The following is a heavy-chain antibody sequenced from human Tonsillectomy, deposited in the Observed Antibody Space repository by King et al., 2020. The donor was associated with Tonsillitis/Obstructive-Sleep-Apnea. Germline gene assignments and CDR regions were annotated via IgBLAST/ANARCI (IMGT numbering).Heavy chain of an antibody. CDR2: IYYSGST. CDR3: ARTTRYASSYFYYYYMDV. CDR1: GGSISSYY. V-gene: IGHV4-59*01. Sequence: KLQESGPGLVKPSETLSLTCTVSGGSISSYYWSWIRQPPGKGLEWIGYIYYSGSTNYNPSLKSRVTISVDTSKNQFSLKLSSVTAADAAVYFCARTTRYASSYFYYYYMDVWGKGTTVTVSS. J-gene: IGHJ6*03. D-gene: IGHD3-16*01.